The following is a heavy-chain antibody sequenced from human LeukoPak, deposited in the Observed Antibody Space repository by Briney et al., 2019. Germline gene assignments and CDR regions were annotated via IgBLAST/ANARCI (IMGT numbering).Heavy chain of an antibody. CDR1: GFTFSTYG. Sequence: GGSLRLSCAASGFTFSTYGMSWVRQAPGKGLEWVSAISGSGGGTYFADSVKGRFTISRDNSKNTLFLQMNSLRAEDTAVYYCAREDCSSTSCRGRYFDYWGQGTLVTVSS. V-gene: IGHV3-23*01. CDR3: AREDCSSTSCRGRYFDY. D-gene: IGHD2-2*01. J-gene: IGHJ4*02. CDR2: ISGSGGGT.